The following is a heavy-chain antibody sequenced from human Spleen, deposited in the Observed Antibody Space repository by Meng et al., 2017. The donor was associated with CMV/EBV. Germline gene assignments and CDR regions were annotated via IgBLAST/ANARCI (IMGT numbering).Heavy chain of an antibody. CDR2: IYSGGGT. Sequence: GALILSCAASGLTVSSNSMSWVRQAPGKGLEWVSIIYSGGGTYYADSVKGRFTISRDNSKNTLYLQMNSLRAEDTAVYYCARGLGGNWGQGSLVTVSS. D-gene: IGHD3-16*01. CDR1: GLTVSSNS. CDR3: ARGLGGN. J-gene: IGHJ4*02. V-gene: IGHV3-53*01.